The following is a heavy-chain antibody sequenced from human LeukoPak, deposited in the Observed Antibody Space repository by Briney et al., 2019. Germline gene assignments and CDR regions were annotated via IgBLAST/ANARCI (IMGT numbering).Heavy chain of an antibody. D-gene: IGHD3-22*01. V-gene: IGHV3-7*01. CDR1: GFTFSTYW. CDR2: IKQDGSEK. J-gene: IGHJ3*02. Sequence: GGSLRLSCAASGFTFSTYWMKWVRQAPGKGLEWVANIKQDGSEKQYVDSVKGRFTISRDNAKNSLYLQMNSLRVEDTAVYYCARDPYNTGGYAAFDIWGQGTMVTVSS. CDR3: ARDPYNTGGYAAFDI.